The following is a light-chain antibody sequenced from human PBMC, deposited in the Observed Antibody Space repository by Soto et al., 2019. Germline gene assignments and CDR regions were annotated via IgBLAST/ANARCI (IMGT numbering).Light chain of an antibody. J-gene: IGKJ4*01. CDR1: QEVSGG. V-gene: IGKV1D-16*01. CDR2: AAS. Sequence: DIPMTHSPSSLSASVGDTVTITCRASQEVSGGLVWYQQKLGKTPKVLIYAASSLQIGVPARFSGSGSGTDFSLTITSLQPEDFATYYCQQYKSSPITFGGGTKVDIK. CDR3: QQYKSSPIT.